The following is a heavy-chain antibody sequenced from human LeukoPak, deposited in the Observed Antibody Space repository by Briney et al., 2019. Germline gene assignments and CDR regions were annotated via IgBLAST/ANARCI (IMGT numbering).Heavy chain of an antibody. V-gene: IGHV3-23*01. CDR1: GFTFSSYA. CDR3: AKDLYSGWFKYFQH. D-gene: IGHD6-19*01. Sequence: PGGSLRLSCSASGFTFSSYAMRWVRQAPGKGLGWVSANSGSGGSTYYADSVKGRFTISRDNSKNTLYLQMNSLRAEDTAVYYCAKDLYSGWFKYFQHWGQGTLVTVSS. J-gene: IGHJ1*01. CDR2: NSGSGGST.